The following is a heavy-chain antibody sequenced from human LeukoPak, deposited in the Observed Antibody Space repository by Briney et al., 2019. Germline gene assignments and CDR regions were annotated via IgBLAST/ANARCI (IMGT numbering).Heavy chain of an antibody. CDR1: GDSISRDGYY. J-gene: IGHJ6*04. Sequence: SETLSLTCSVSGDSISRDGYYWGWIRQPPGKGLEWIGNLYYSGTTRYNPSLKSRVAIFIDTPKNQFSLKLTSVTAADTAVYYCARIGVRQYYYDSSGYYSGDVWGKGTTVTISS. CDR2: LYYSGTT. CDR3: ARIGVRQYYYDSSGYYSGDV. V-gene: IGHV4-39*01. D-gene: IGHD3-22*01.